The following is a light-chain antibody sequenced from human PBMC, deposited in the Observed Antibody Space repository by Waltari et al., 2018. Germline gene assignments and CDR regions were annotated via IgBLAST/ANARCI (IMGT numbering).Light chain of an antibody. J-gene: IGKJ1*01. V-gene: IGKV2-30*02. CDR2: RVS. Sequence: DVVPTQSPLSLPVTLGQPASISCRSSQSLVHSDGNTYLNWFHQRPGQSPRRLIYRVSNRDSGFPDRFSGSGSGTDFTLKISRVEAEDVGVYYCMQGTHWPWTFVQGTKVDIK. CDR3: MQGTHWPWT. CDR1: QSLVHSDGNTY.